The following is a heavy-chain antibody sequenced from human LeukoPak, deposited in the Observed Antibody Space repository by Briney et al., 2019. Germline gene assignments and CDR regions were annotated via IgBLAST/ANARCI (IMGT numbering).Heavy chain of an antibody. V-gene: IGHV3-30*03. CDR1: GFTFRNYG. D-gene: IGHD4-17*01. CDR3: ATGRVDYGDYGVVKH. CDR2: IPYDGINE. Sequence: GRSLRLSCEVSGFTFRNYGMNWVRQAPGKGLEWVTVIPYDGINEYYVDSVKGRFTISRDNSKNSLYLQMESLTIEDTAVYYCATGRVDYGDYGVVKHWDQGTLVTVSS. J-gene: IGHJ1*01.